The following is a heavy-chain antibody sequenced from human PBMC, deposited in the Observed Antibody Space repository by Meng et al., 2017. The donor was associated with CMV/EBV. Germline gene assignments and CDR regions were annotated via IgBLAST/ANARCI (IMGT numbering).Heavy chain of an antibody. D-gene: IGHD2-2*01. CDR3: ATRVVVPAAIEAFEDY. Sequence: SETLSLTCTVSGYSISSGYYWGWIRQPPGKGLEWIGSIYHSGSTYYNPSLKSRVTISVDTSKNQFSLKLSSVTAADTAVYYCATRVVVPAAIEAFEDYWGQGTLVTVSS. CDR1: GYSISSGYY. V-gene: IGHV4-38-2*02. CDR2: IYHSGST. J-gene: IGHJ4*02.